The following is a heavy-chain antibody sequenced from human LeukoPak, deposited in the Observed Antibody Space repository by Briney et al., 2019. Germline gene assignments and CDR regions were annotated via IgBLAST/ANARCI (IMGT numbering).Heavy chain of an antibody. CDR1: GGSFSGYY. V-gene: IGHV4-34*01. CDR3: ARAKPGSGRVHSIRYYYYGMDV. Sequence: NPSETLSLTCAVYGGSFSGYYWSWIRQPPGKGLEWIGEINHSGSTNYNPSLKSRVTISVDTSKNQFSLKLSSATAADTAVYYCARAKPGSGRVHSIRYYYYGMDVWGQGTTVTVSS. J-gene: IGHJ6*02. CDR2: INHSGST. D-gene: IGHD3-10*01.